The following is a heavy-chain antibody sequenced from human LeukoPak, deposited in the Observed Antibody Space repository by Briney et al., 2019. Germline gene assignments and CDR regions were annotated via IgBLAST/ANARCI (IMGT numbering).Heavy chain of an antibody. J-gene: IGHJ4*02. CDR2: IVEDGSET. Sequence: PGGSLRLSCATSGFTFSSYWMTWVRQAPRKGLEWVASIVEDGSETYYLDSLKGRFTFSRHNAKNSLYLQMNSLRGEDTAVYFCARDPTRRFDLWGQGTLVTVSS. CDR1: GFTFSSYW. V-gene: IGHV3-7*01. CDR3: ARDPTRRFDL.